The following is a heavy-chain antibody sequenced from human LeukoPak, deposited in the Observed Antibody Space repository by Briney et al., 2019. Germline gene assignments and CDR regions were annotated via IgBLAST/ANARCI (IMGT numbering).Heavy chain of an antibody. D-gene: IGHD3-10*01. Sequence: SETLSLTCTVSGASIRSGDYYWSWIRQPPGKGLEWIGYIYYSGSTNYNPSLKSRVTISVDTSKNQFSLKLSSVTAADTAVYYCARGSGSYNDAFDIWGQGTMVTVSS. V-gene: IGHV4-61*08. CDR2: IYYSGST. J-gene: IGHJ3*02. CDR3: ARGSGSYNDAFDI. CDR1: GASIRSGDYY.